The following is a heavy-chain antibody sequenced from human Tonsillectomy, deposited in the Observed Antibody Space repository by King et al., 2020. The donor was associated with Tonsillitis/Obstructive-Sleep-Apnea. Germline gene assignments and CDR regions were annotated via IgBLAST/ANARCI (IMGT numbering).Heavy chain of an antibody. V-gene: IGHV3-43*01. J-gene: IGHJ6*03. CDR2: ISGDGGTI. Sequence: VQLVESGGVVVQPGGSLRLSWAASGFTLDDYSMNGVRQAPGKGLEWVSLISGDGGTIDYADSVKGRFTISRDNSKNSLYLQMNSLRTEDTALYYCAKGRTFYHYYMDVWGKGTTVTVSS. CDR1: GFTLDDYS. D-gene: IGHD3-16*01. CDR3: AKGRTFYHYYMDV.